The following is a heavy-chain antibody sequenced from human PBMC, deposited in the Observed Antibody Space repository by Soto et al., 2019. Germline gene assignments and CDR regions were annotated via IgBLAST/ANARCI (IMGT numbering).Heavy chain of an antibody. CDR1: SGSISSSNW. CDR3: ARISYSSSSPHFDY. CDR2: IYHSGST. D-gene: IGHD6-6*01. V-gene: IGHV4-4*02. J-gene: IGHJ4*02. Sequence: QVQLQESGPGLVKPSGTLSLTCAVSSGSISSSNWWSWVRQPPGKGLEWIGEIYHSGSTNYNPSLKSRVTISVDKSKNQFSVKLSSVTAADTAVYYCARISYSSSSPHFDYRGQRTLVTVSS.